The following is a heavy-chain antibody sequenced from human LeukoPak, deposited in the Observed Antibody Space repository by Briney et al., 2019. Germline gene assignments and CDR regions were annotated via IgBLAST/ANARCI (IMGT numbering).Heavy chain of an antibody. CDR3: AREWEDTAMVRYAFDI. Sequence: GASVKVSCKASGYTFTSYGISWVRQAPGQGLEWMGWISAYNGNTNYAQKLQGRVTMTTDTSTSTAYMELRSLRSDDTAVYYCAREWEDTAMVRYAFDIWGQGTMVTVSS. J-gene: IGHJ3*02. CDR2: ISAYNGNT. D-gene: IGHD5-18*01. V-gene: IGHV1-18*01. CDR1: GYTFTSYG.